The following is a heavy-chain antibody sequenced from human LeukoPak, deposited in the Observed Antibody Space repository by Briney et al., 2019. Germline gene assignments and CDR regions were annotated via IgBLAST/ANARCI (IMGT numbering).Heavy chain of an antibody. Sequence: SETLSLTCAVYGGSFSGYYWSWIRQPPGKGLEWIGEINHSGSTNYNPSLKSRVTISVDTSKNQFSLKLSSVTAADTAVYYCARSEYYDSSGYYWGQDTLVTVSS. J-gene: IGHJ1*01. V-gene: IGHV4-34*01. D-gene: IGHD3-22*01. CDR3: ARSEYYDSSGYY. CDR2: INHSGST. CDR1: GGSFSGYY.